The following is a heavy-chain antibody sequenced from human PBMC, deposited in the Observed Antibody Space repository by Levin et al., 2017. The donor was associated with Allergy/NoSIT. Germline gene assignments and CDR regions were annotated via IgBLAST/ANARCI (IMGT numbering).Heavy chain of an antibody. J-gene: IGHJ4*02. CDR1: GFTFRNYW. Sequence: QPGGSLRLSCAASGFTFRNYWMSWVRQAPGKGLEWVANIKEDGSEKYYVDSVKGRFTISRDNAKNSLYLQVNSLRAEDTAVYYCARGLRGYSYGYFYYFDSWGQGTLVTVSS. CDR3: ARGLRGYSYGYFYYFDS. V-gene: IGHV3-7*04. CDR2: IKEDGSEK. D-gene: IGHD5-18*01.